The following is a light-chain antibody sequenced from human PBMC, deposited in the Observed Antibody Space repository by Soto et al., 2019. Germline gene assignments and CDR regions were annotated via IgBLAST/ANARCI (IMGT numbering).Light chain of an antibody. CDR1: SSNIGAGYA. CDR2: ANN. Sequence: QSALTQPPSVSGAPGQRVTISCTGSSSNIGAGYAVHWYQQLPGTAPKLLIYANNNRPSGVPDRFSGSKSGTSASLAITGLQAEDEADYYCQSYDSSLTGSLFGGGTKRTVL. CDR3: QSYDSSLTGSL. V-gene: IGLV1-40*01. J-gene: IGLJ2*01.